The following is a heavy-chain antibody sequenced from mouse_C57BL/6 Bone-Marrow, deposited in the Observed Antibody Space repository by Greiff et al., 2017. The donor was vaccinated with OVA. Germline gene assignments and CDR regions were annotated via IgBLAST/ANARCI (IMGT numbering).Heavy chain of an antibody. J-gene: IGHJ2*01. CDR1: GYTFTSYW. D-gene: IGHD1-1*01. V-gene: IGHV1-50*01. Sequence: VQLQQPGAELVKPGASVKLSCKASGYTFTSYWMQWVKQRPGQGLEWIGEIDPSDSYTNDNQKFKGKATLTVDTSSSTAYMQLSSLTSEDSAVYYCAREGDYYGSSLDYFDYWGQGTTLTVSS. CDR2: IDPSDSYT. CDR3: AREGDYYGSSLDYFDY.